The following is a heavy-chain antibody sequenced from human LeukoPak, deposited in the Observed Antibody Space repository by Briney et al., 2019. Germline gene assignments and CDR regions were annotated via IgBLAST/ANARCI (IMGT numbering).Heavy chain of an antibody. J-gene: IGHJ4*02. V-gene: IGHV3-23*01. Sequence: PGGSLRPSCAASGFIFSSYGMSWVRQAPGKGLEWVSTIIGSSTTTYYADSVTGRFTISRDNPKNTLYLQMNSLRAEDTAVYYCAKASEFSYASVLGYFDYWGQGALVTVSS. CDR2: IIGSSTTT. D-gene: IGHD5-18*01. CDR1: GFIFSSYG. CDR3: AKASEFSYASVLGYFDY.